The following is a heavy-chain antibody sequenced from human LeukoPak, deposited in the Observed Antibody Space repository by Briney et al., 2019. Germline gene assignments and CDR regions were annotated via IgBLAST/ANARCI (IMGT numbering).Heavy chain of an antibody. V-gene: IGHV1-69*13. CDR2: IIPLFGTP. CDR1: GGPFSSLA. D-gene: IGHD4-11*01. J-gene: IGHJ4*02. Sequence: ASVKVSCKASGGPFSSLAIYWVRQAPGQGLELMGGIIPLFGTPDYAQKFQGRVTVTADESTSTAYMELSSLRSDDAAVYYCARLMTTYYYFDYWGQGTLVAVAS. CDR3: ARLMTTYYYFDY.